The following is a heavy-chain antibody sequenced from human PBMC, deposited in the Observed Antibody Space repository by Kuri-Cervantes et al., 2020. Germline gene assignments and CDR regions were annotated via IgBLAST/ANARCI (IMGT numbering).Heavy chain of an antibody. D-gene: IGHD3-10*01. CDR2: ISRSGST. V-gene: IGHV4-39*07. Sequence: SETLSLTCTVSGGSISSSSYYWGWIRQPPGKGLEWIGEISRSGSTNYNPSLKSRVTISVDTSKNQFSLKLRSVTAADTAVYYCARESGNYYMDVWGKGTTVTVSS. CDR1: GGSISSSSYY. CDR3: ARESGNYYMDV. J-gene: IGHJ6*03.